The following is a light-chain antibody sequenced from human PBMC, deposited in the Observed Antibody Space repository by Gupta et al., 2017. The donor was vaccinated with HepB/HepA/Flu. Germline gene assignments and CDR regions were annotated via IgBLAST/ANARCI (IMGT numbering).Light chain of an antibody. CDR3: QQRSNWPPYT. CDR2: DAS. J-gene: IGKJ2*01. Sequence: XXLXQSPXTXXXSPGERATLSCRASQSVSSYLAWYQQKPGQAPRLLIYDASNRATGIPARFSGSGSGTDFTLTISSLEPEDFAVYYCQQRSNWPPYTFGQGTKLEIK. CDR1: QSVSSY. V-gene: IGKV3-11*01.